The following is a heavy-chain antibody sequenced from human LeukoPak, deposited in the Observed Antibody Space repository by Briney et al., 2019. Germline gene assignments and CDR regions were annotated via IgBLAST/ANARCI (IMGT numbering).Heavy chain of an antibody. Sequence: TGGSLRLSCAASGFTFSGSAMHWVRQASGKGLEWVGRIRSKANSYATAYAASVKGRFTISRDDSKNTAYLQMNSLKTEDTAVYYCTRPNYDRTPTDIWGQGTMVTVSS. CDR2: IRSKANSYAT. J-gene: IGHJ3*02. CDR1: GFTFSGSA. D-gene: IGHD3-3*01. V-gene: IGHV3-73*01. CDR3: TRPNYDRTPTDI.